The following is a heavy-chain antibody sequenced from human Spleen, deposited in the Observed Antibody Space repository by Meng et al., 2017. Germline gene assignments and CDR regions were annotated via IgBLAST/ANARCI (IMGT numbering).Heavy chain of an antibody. D-gene: IGHD6-19*01. V-gene: IGHV4-4*02. CDR1: GGSISSNNW. Sequence: QVQLQESGTGLVKPSGTLSLTCAVSGGSISSNNWWSWVRQPPGKGLEWIGEIYHSGSTNSNPSLKSRVTISVDKSKNQFSLNLTSVTAADTAVYYCAREWYISGRYYFDYWGQGTLVTVSS. CDR2: IYHSGST. CDR3: AREWYISGRYYFDY. J-gene: IGHJ4*02.